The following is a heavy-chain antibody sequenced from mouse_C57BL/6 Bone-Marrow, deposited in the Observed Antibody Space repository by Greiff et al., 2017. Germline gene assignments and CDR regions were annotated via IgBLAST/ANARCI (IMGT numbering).Heavy chain of an antibody. Sequence: QVQLQQSGAELVRPGASVKLSCKASGYTFTDYYINWVKQRPGQGLEWIARIYPGSGNTYYNEKFKGKATLTAEKSSSTAYMQLSSLTSEDSAVYFCARWWLPFHAMDYWGQGTSVTVSS. D-gene: IGHD1-1*02. J-gene: IGHJ4*01. CDR2: IYPGSGNT. CDR1: GYTFTDYY. CDR3: ARWWLPFHAMDY. V-gene: IGHV1-76*01.